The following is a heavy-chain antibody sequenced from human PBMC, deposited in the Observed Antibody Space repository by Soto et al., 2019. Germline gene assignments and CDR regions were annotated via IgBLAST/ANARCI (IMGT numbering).Heavy chain of an antibody. J-gene: IGHJ4*02. D-gene: IGHD5-12*01. CDR2: INHSGST. Sequence: SETLSLTCAVYGGPFSGYYWSWIRQPPGKGLEWIGEINHSGSTNYNPSLKSRVTISVGTSKNQFSLKLSSVTAADTAVYYCARGGGGYDAFDYWGQGTLVTVSS. V-gene: IGHV4-34*01. CDR3: ARGGGGYDAFDY. CDR1: GGPFSGYY.